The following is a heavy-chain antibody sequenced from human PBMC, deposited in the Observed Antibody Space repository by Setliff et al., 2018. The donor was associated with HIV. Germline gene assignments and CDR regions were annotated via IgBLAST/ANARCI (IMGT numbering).Heavy chain of an antibody. D-gene: IGHD3-22*01. J-gene: IGHJ4*02. CDR2: INQDGSEE. V-gene: IGHV3-7*01. Sequence: GSLRLSCADSGFTFSRYWMSWVRQAPGKGLEWVASINQDGSEEYYVDSVKGRFTISRDNAKNSVYLQMNSLRVEDTAVYYCARETMYDSRGYLSHYFDYWGQGTPVTVSS. CDR1: GFTFSRYW. CDR3: ARETMYDSRGYLSHYFDY.